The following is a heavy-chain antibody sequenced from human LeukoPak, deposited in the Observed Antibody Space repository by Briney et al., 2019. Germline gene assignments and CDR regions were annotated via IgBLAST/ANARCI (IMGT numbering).Heavy chain of an antibody. CDR3: ARALDSSGRYTQYYFDY. J-gene: IGHJ4*02. CDR2: IIPIFGTA. V-gene: IGHV1-69*06. D-gene: IGHD6-19*01. Sequence: SVKVSCKASGGTFSSYAISWVRQAPGQGLEWMGGIIPIFGTANYAQKFQGRVTITADKSTSTAYMELSSLRSEDTAVYYCARALDSSGRYTQYYFDYWGQGTLVTVSS. CDR1: GGTFSSYA.